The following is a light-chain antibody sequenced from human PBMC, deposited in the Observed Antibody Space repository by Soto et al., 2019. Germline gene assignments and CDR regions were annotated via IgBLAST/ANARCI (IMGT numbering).Light chain of an antibody. CDR2: DAS. J-gene: IGKJ5*01. V-gene: IGKV1-33*01. CDR3: QQYDNLH. Sequence: DIQITPSPLSLSASVGDRVSSTCRASQSISSYLNWYQQKPWKATKLLIYDASSLQSGVPSRFSGSGSGTDLTLTISSLQPEDIATYYCQQYDNLHFGKGQRLELK. CDR1: QSISSY.